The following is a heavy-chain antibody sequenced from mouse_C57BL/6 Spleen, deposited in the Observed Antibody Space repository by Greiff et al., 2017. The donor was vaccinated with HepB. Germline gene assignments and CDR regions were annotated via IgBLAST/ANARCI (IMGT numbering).Heavy chain of an antibody. V-gene: IGHV1-85*01. J-gene: IGHJ4*01. D-gene: IGHD1-1*01. CDR1: GYTFTSYD. Sequence: QVQLKQSGPELVKPGASVKLSCKASGYTFTSYDINWVKQRPGQGLEWIGWIYPRDGSTKYNEKFKGKATLTVDTSSSTAYMELHSLTSEDSAVYFCARGGYGSSYDAMDYWGQGTSVTVSS. CDR2: IYPRDGST. CDR3: ARGGYGSSYDAMDY.